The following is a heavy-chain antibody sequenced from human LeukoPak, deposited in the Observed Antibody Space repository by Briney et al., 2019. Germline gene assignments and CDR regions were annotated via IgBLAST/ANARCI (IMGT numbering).Heavy chain of an antibody. Sequence: GGSLRLSCAVFEFTFSGYSMSWVRQAPGKGLEWVAGIKEDGSAKYYADSVKGRFTISRDNAKSSLYLQMSSVRAEDTAIYYCARETWKPYDYWGQGTLVTVSS. J-gene: IGHJ4*02. CDR1: EFTFSGYS. CDR3: ARETWKPYDY. CDR2: IKEDGSAK. V-gene: IGHV3-7*01. D-gene: IGHD1-1*01.